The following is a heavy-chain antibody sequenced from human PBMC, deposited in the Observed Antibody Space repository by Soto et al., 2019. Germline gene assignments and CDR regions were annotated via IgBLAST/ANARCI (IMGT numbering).Heavy chain of an antibody. D-gene: IGHD6-6*01. CDR2: ISYDGSNK. V-gene: IGHV3-30*18. Sequence: PGGSLRLSCAASGFTFSSYGMHWVRQAPGKGLEWVAVISYDGSNKYYADSVKGRFTISRDNSKNTLYLQMNSLRAEDTAVYYCAKDLRGDSSSSVWGQGTLVTVSS. J-gene: IGHJ4*02. CDR1: GFTFSSYG. CDR3: AKDLRGDSSSSV.